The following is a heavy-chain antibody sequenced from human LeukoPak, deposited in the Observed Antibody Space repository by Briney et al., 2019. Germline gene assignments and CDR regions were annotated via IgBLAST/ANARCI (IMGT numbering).Heavy chain of an antibody. CDR1: GFTFSNAW. CDR2: ISSSGSTI. V-gene: IGHV3-11*01. J-gene: IGHJ4*02. CDR3: ARARLITYYYDSSGYYEFDY. D-gene: IGHD3-22*01. Sequence: PGGSLRLSCAASGFTFSNAWMSWVRQAPGKGLEWVSYISSSGSTIYYADSVKGRFTISRDNAKNSLYLQMNSLRAEDTALYYCARARLITYYYDSSGYYEFDYWGQGTLVTVSS.